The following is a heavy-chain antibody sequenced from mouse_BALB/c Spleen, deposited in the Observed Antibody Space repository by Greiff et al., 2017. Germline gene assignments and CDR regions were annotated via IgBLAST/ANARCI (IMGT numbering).Heavy chain of an antibody. J-gene: IGHJ4*01. CDR1: GYSFTSYY. V-gene: IGHV1-66*01. CDR3: AREGYGNYEDYYAMDY. Sequence: VQLQQSGPELVKPGASVKISCKASGYSFTSYYIHWVKQRPGQGLEWIGWIFPGSGNTKYNEKFKGKATLTADTSSSTAYMQLSSLTSEDSAVYFCAREGYGNYEDYYAMDYWGQGTSVTVSS. CDR2: IFPGSGNT. D-gene: IGHD2-1*01.